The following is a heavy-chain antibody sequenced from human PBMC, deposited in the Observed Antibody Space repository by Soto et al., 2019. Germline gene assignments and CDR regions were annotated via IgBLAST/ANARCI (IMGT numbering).Heavy chain of an antibody. Sequence: GASVKVSCKASGYTFTDYYMHWVRQAPGQGLEWMGWINPNSGGTNYAQKFEGRVTMTRDTSSSTANMELSRLRSDDTAVLYCVRAAATGSGYYHAMDVWGQGTTVTVSS. CDR3: VRAAATGSGYYHAMDV. D-gene: IGHD3-16*01. CDR2: INPNSGGT. J-gene: IGHJ6*02. CDR1: GYTFTDYY. V-gene: IGHV1-2*02.